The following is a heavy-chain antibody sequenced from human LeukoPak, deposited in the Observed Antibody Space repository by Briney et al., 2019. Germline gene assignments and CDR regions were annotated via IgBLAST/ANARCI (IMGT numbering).Heavy chain of an antibody. D-gene: IGHD3-3*01. CDR3: AKVGSYYDFWSGYPLY. V-gene: IGHV3-23*01. CDR1: GFTFSSYS. CDR2: ISGSGGST. J-gene: IGHJ4*02. Sequence: GGSLRLSCAASGFTFSSYSMNWVRQAPGKGLEWVSAISGSGGSTYYADSVKGRFTISRDNSKNTLYLQMNSLRAEDAAVYYCAKVGSYYDFWSGYPLYWGQGTLVTVSS.